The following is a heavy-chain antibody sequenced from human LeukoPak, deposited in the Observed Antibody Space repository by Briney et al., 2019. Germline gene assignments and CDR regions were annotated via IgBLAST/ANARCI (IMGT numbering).Heavy chain of an antibody. CDR3: ARVENEGNWFDP. V-gene: IGHV4-59*01. Sequence: PSETLSLTCTVSGGSISSYYWSWIRQPPGKGLEWIGYIYYSGSTIYNPSLKSRVTISVDTSKNQFSLKLSSVTAADTAVYYCARVENEGNWFDPWGQGTLVTVSS. CDR1: GGSISSYY. J-gene: IGHJ5*02. CDR2: IYYSGST. D-gene: IGHD1-1*01.